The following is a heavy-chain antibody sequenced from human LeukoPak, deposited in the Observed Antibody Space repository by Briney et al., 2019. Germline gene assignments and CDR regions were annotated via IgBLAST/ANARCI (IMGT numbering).Heavy chain of an antibody. Sequence: GGSLGLSCAASGFTLSNYAMSWVRQGPGKGPEWVAGISYSSGSIYYLDSVKGRFTISRDNSRNTLYLQMNSLRAEDTAVYYCAKDVLRLNYGYFDLWGRGTLVSVSS. CDR3: AKDVLRLNYGYFDL. CDR2: ISYSSGSI. V-gene: IGHV3-23*01. J-gene: IGHJ2*01. CDR1: GFTLSNYA. D-gene: IGHD3-16*01.